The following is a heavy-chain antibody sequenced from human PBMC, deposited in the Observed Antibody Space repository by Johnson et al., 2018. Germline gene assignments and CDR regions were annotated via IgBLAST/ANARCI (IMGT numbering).Heavy chain of an antibody. CDR1: GFTFNNYA. D-gene: IGHD6-19*01. CDR2: ISVSGDSK. V-gene: IGHV3-23*04. Sequence: EVQLVESGGGLVQPGGSLRLSCEASGFTFNNYAMSWVRQAPGKGLEWVSGISVSGDSKHSADSVKGRFTISRDNSKSTLYLQINSLRAEDTAVYYCAKGYSSGWYYFDYWGQGTLVTVSS. CDR3: AKGYSSGWYYFDY. J-gene: IGHJ4*02.